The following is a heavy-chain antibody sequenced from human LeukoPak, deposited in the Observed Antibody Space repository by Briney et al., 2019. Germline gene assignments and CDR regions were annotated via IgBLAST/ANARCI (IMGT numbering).Heavy chain of an antibody. V-gene: IGHV3-48*02. D-gene: IGHD2-15*01. J-gene: IGHJ4*02. CDR3: ARRYCSGGHCLLDY. Sequence: GGSLRLSCAASGFTFSSYSMNWVRQAPGKGLEWVSHISSGGTTIYYADSVKGRFTISRDNAKNSLYLQMNSLRDEDTAVFYCARRYCSGGHCLLDYWGQGTVVTVSS. CDR1: GFTFSSYS. CDR2: ISSGGTTI.